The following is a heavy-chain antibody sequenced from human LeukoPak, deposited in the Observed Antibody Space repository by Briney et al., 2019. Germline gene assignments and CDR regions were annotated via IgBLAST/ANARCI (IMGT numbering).Heavy chain of an antibody. CDR1: GESFSGYY. CDR2: INHSGRT. Sequence: SETLSLTCAVYGESFSGYYWTWVRQPPGKGLEWIGDINHSGRTTYNPSLKSRVIISVDTSKNLFSLNLTSVTAADTAVYYCTRPWQRRYYMDVWGKGTTAAVSS. CDR3: TRPWQRRYYMDV. V-gene: IGHV4-34*01. J-gene: IGHJ6*03.